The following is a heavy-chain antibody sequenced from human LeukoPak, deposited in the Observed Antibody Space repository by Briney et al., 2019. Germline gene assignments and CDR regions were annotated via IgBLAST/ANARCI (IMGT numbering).Heavy chain of an antibody. CDR3: ARDYPPAIVVVPAAIPYNWFDP. V-gene: IGHV1-46*01. J-gene: IGHJ5*02. Sequence: GASVKVSCKASGYTFTSYYMHWVRQAPGQGLEWMGIINPSGGSTSYAQTFQGRVTMTRDTSTSTVYMELSSLRSEDTAVYYCARDYPPAIVVVPAAIPYNWFDPWGQGTLVTVSS. CDR1: GYTFTSYY. D-gene: IGHD2-2*01. CDR2: INPSGGST.